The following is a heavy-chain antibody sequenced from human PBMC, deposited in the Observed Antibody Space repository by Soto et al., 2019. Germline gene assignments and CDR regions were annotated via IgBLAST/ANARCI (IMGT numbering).Heavy chain of an antibody. J-gene: IGHJ4*02. CDR2: IYYSGTT. CDR3: ARRAVNTGGRFDY. D-gene: IGHD4-17*01. CDR1: GGSISSNGYY. Sequence: QVQLQESGPGLVKPSQTLSLTCSVSGGSISSNGYYWAWIRQHPGKGLEWIGYIYYSGTTYYNPSLKSRVSISTDPSKNQFFLKLNSVTAADTAVYYCARRAVNTGGRFDYWGQGTLVTVSS. V-gene: IGHV4-31*03.